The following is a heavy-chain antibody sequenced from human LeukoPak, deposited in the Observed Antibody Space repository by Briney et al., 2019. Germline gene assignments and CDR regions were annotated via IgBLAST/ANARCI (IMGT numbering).Heavy chain of an antibody. CDR3: ARIRWGSGYAQLDY. CDR1: GYTFTGYY. V-gene: IGHV1-2*02. Sequence: GASVKVSCKASGYTFTGYYMHWVRQAPGQGLEWMGWINPNSGGTNYAQKFQGRVTTTRDTSISTAYMELSRLRSDDTAVYYCARIRWGSGYAQLDYWGQGTLVTVSS. D-gene: IGHD3-22*01. J-gene: IGHJ4*02. CDR2: INPNSGGT.